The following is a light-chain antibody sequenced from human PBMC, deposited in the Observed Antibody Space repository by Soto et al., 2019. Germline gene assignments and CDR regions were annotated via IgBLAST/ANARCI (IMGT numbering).Light chain of an antibody. CDR3: SSYAGNSNDV. V-gene: IGLV2-8*01. J-gene: IGLJ1*01. Sequence: QSALTQPRSVSGSPGQSVTISCTATGSDVGDSSHVSWYQLHPGKAPKLMIYEVNNRPSGVPDRFSGSKSGNTASLTVSGLQAEDEADYYCSSYAGNSNDVFGSGTKVTVL. CDR1: GSDVGDSSH. CDR2: EVN.